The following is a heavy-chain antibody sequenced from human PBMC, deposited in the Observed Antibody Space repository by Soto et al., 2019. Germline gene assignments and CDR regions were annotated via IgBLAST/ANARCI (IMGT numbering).Heavy chain of an antibody. CDR2: IIPIFGTA. CDR3: AREDRGVLTQFDN. D-gene: IGHD3-10*01. CDR1: GGSFNRHT. V-gene: IGHV1-69*01. Sequence: QVQLVQSGAEVRKPGSSVRVSCKASGGSFNRHTISWVRQAPGQGLEWMGGIIPIFGTANHAQKFQGRVTIIADESTSTVYMELSSLRSDDTAIYYCAREDRGVLTQFDNWGQGTLVTVSS. J-gene: IGHJ4*02.